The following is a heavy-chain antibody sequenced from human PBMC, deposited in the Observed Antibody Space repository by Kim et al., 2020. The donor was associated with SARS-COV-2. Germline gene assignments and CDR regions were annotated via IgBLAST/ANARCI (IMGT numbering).Heavy chain of an antibody. Sequence: SETLSLTCAVYGGSFSGYYWSWIRQPPGKGLEWIGEINHSGSTNYNPSLKSRVTISVDTSKNQFSLKLSSVTAADTAVYYCARTYYGGSYYGMDVWRQGT. CDR1: GGSFSGYY. D-gene: IGHD4-17*01. V-gene: IGHV4-34*01. CDR2: INHSGST. CDR3: ARTYYGGSYYGMDV. J-gene: IGHJ6*02.